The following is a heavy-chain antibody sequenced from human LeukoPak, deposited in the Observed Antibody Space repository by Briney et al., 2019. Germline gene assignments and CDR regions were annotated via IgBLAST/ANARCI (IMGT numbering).Heavy chain of an antibody. V-gene: IGHV4-34*01. CDR2: INHSGST. D-gene: IGHD6-13*01. CDR1: GGSFSGYY. CDR3: ASGPRSIAAAGNWFDP. Sequence: SETLCLTCAAYGGSFSGYYWSWIRQPPGKGLEWIGEINHSGSTNYNPSLKSRVTISVDTSKNQFSLKLSSVTAADTAVYYCASGPRSIAAAGNWFDPWGQGTLVTVSS. J-gene: IGHJ5*02.